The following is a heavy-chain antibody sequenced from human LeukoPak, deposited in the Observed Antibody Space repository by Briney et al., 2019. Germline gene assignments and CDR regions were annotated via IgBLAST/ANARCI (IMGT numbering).Heavy chain of an antibody. J-gene: IGHJ1*01. CDR3: ASPGSSGWPEYFQH. D-gene: IGHD6-19*01. V-gene: IGHV1-24*01. CDR1: GYTLTELS. CDR2: FDPEDGET. Sequence: ASVTVSCKVSGYTLTELSMHWVRQAPGKGLEWMGGFDPEDGETIYAQKFQGRVTMTEDTSTDTAYMELSSLRSEDTAVYYCASPGSSGWPEYFQHWGQGTLVTASS.